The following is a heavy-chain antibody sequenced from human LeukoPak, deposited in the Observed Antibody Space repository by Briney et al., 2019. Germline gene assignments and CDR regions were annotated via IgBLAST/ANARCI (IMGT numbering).Heavy chain of an antibody. CDR2: NSYSGIT. CDR1: GGSISNYD. V-gene: IGHV4-59*08. J-gene: IGHJ5*02. CDR3: ARQSTNLRRLDP. Sequence: SETLSLTCTVFGGSISNYDWSWIRQLPGKRLEWIGYNSYSGITNYNPSLKSRATISVDTSKNQFSLKVTSVTAADTAIYYCARQSTNLRRLDPWGQGTLVTVSS.